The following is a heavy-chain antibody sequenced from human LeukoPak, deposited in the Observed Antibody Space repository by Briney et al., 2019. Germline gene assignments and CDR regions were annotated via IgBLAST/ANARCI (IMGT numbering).Heavy chain of an antibody. Sequence: GGSLRLSCAASGFTFSSYAMSWVRQAPGKGLEWVSAISGSGGSTYYADSVKGRFTISRGNSKNTLYLQMNSLRAEDTAVYYCAKDTKGVDDFHFQHWGQGTLVTVSS. CDR2: ISGSGGST. D-gene: IGHD3-3*01. J-gene: IGHJ1*01. CDR1: GFTFSSYA. V-gene: IGHV3-23*01. CDR3: AKDTKGVDDFHFQH.